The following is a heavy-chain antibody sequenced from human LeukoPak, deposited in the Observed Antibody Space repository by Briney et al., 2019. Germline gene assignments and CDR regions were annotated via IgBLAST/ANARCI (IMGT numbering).Heavy chain of an antibody. CDR2: VRGRGSDT. V-gene: IGHV3-23*01. CDR1: GFTFSSYD. J-gene: IGHJ3*02. CDR3: AKVWGSAGYVFDI. Sequence: GGPLRLSCAGSGFTFSSYDMSWVRQAPGKGLEWVSVVRGRGSDTNYAYSVKGRFTISRDNSKNTLYLQMNSLRAEDTAIYYCAKVWGSAGYVFDIWGQGTMVTVSS. D-gene: IGHD7-27*01.